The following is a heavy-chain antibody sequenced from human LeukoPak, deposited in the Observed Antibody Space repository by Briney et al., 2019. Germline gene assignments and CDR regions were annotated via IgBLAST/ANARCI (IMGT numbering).Heavy chain of an antibody. V-gene: IGHV1-46*01. CDR2: ISPSGGST. D-gene: IGHD3-22*01. CDR1: GYTFTSNY. CDR3: ARLRRGDSSGYYRFHFDY. Sequence: EASVKVSCKPFGYTFTSNYMHWVRQAPGQGPEWMGVISPSGGSTTYAQKFQGRVTITADESTSTAYMELSSLRSEDTAVYYCARLRRGDSSGYYRFHFDYWGQGTLVTVSS. J-gene: IGHJ4*02.